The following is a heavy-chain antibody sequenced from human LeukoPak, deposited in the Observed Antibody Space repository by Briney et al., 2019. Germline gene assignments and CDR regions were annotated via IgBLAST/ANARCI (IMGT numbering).Heavy chain of an antibody. CDR2: IYYSGST. CDR3: ARGPGYSSSWYLDAFDI. D-gene: IGHD6-13*01. Sequence: SETLSLTCTVSGGSISSYYWSWIRQPPGKGLEWIGYIYYSGSTNYNPSLKSRVTISVDAPKNQFSLKLSSVTAADTAVYYCARGPGYSSSWYLDAFDIWGQGTMVTVSS. CDR1: GGSISSYY. J-gene: IGHJ3*02. V-gene: IGHV4-59*01.